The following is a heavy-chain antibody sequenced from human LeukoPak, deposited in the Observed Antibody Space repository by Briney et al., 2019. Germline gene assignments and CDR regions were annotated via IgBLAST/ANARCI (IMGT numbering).Heavy chain of an antibody. CDR3: AKGQETESRLDS. CDR2: IRHNDGNT. CDR1: GFTFNIYT. V-gene: IGHV3-23*01. D-gene: IGHD1-1*01. Sequence: GGSLRLSCAVSGFTFNIYTMYWVRQAPGKGLEWVSGIRHNDGNTYYADSVKGRFTISSDKSKNILFLQMNSLRAEDTALYYCAKGQETESRLDSWGQGTLVTVSS. J-gene: IGHJ4*02.